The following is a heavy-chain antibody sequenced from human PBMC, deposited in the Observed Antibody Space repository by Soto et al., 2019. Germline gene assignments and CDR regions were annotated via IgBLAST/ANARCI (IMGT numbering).Heavy chain of an antibody. Sequence: LRLSCAASGFTFSSYGMHWVRQAPGKGLEWVAVISYDGSNKYYADSVKGRFTISRDNSKNTLYLQMNSLRAEDTAVYYCAKGFTTVTNAFDIWGQGTMVTVSS. CDR3: AKGFTTVTNAFDI. D-gene: IGHD4-17*01. CDR1: GFTFSSYG. J-gene: IGHJ3*02. V-gene: IGHV3-30*18. CDR2: ISYDGSNK.